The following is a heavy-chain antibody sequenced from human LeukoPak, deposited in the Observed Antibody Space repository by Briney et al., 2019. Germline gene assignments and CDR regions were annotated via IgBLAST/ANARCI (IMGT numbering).Heavy chain of an antibody. J-gene: IGHJ4*02. CDR3: ARFGDYGVDY. V-gene: IGHV3-23*01. D-gene: IGHD4-17*01. CDR1: GFTFSSYA. Sequence: GGSLRLSCAASGFTFSSYAMSWVRQAPGKGLEWVSAITGSGGSTYNGDSVKGRFTISRDNSKNTLYLQMNSLRAEDTAVYYCARFGDYGVDYWGQGTLVTVSS. CDR2: ITGSGGST.